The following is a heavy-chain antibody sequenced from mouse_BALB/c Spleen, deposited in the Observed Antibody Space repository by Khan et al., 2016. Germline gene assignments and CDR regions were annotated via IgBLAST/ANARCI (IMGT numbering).Heavy chain of an antibody. V-gene: IGHV3-2*02. D-gene: IGHD2-4*01. J-gene: IGHJ3*01. CDR3: ARAMITTGFAY. Sequence: EVQLQESGPGLVKPSQSLSLTCTVTGYSITSGYGWNWIRQFPGNKLEWMGYISYSGSTNYNPSLKSRISITRDTSKNQFFLQWNSVTTEDTATYYCARAMITTGFAYGGQGTPVTVSA. CDR1: GYSITSGYG. CDR2: ISYSGST.